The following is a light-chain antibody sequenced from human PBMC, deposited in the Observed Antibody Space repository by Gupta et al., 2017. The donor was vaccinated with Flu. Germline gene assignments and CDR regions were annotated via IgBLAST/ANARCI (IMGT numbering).Light chain of an antibody. CDR2: WAS. CDR1: QSILSSSNNANY. Sequence: DIVMTQSPDSLAVSLGERATINCRSSQSILSSSNNANYLAWYQQKPGQPPKLLIYWASTREAGVPDRFSGSGFGKDVTLTISSRQEEDVAVYFCQQNESYPLWTFGQGTKVEVK. V-gene: IGKV4-1*01. CDR3: QQNESYPLWT. J-gene: IGKJ1*01.